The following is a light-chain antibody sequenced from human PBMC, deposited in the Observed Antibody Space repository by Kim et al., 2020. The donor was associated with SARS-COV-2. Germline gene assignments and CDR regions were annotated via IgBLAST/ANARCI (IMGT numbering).Light chain of an antibody. Sequence: VALGQKAKVTCGGSNIGRKNVHWYQQKPAQAPVLVIYRDDYRPSGIPERFSGSNSGNTATLTISRAQAGDEADYYCHIWDSRSYVFGTGTKVTVL. V-gene: IGLV3-9*01. J-gene: IGLJ1*01. CDR3: HIWDSRSYV. CDR2: RDD. CDR1: NIGRKN.